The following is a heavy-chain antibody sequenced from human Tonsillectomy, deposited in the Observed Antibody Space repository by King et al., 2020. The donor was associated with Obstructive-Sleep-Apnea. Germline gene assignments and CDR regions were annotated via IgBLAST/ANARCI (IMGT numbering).Heavy chain of an antibody. CDR2: IYGNDDK. J-gene: IGHJ5*02. D-gene: IGHD1-14*01. V-gene: IGHV2-5*01. CDR1: GFSLSTSAVG. Sequence: TLKESGPTLVEPTQTLTLTCTFSGFSLSTSAVGVGWIRQPPGKALEWLALIYGNDDKRYSPSLKNRLTITKDTSKNQVVLTMTNMDPVDTATYCCAYGPGPRGWFDLWGQGTLVTVSS. CDR3: AYGPGPRGWFDL.